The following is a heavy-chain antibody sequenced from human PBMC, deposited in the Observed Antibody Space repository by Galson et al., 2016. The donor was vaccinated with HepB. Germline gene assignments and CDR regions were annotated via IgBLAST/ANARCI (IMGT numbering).Heavy chain of an antibody. CDR2: IYGGGTT. CDR1: GFTVSSNY. V-gene: IGHV3-53*04. CDR3: ARPLPNVGYGMDV. J-gene: IGHJ6*02. Sequence: SLRLSCAASGFTVSSNYMSWVRQAPGKGLEWVSVIYGGGTTTYADSVKGRFTISRHNSKTTLYLQMNSLRAEDTAVYYCARPLPNVGYGMDVWGQGTTVTVSS. D-gene: IGHD2-15*01.